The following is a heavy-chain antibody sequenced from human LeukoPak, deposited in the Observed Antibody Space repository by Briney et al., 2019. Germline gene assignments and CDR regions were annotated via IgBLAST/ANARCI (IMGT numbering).Heavy chain of an antibody. J-gene: IGHJ5*02. Sequence: GASVKVSCKASGGTFSNYAISWVRQAPGQGLEWMGGIIPIFGTVNYAQKFQGRVTITADKSTSTAYMQLSSLTSEDTAVYYCARATLRFLEWLSNWFDPWGQGTLVTVSS. CDR1: GGTFSNYA. V-gene: IGHV1-69*06. D-gene: IGHD3-3*01. CDR3: ARATLRFLEWLSNWFDP. CDR2: IIPIFGTV.